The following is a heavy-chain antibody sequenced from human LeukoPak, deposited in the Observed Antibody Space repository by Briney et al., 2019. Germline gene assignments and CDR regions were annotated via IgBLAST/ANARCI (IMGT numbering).Heavy chain of an antibody. Sequence: GGSLRLSCEGSGFTFSTSWMHWVRQAPGKGLVWVSRIDSDGSRITYADSVKGRFTISRDNAKNTVYLQMNSLRAEDTAVYYCTRNNWGIDYWGQGALVTVSS. D-gene: IGHD7-27*01. CDR3: TRNNWGIDY. J-gene: IGHJ4*02. CDR1: GFTFSTSW. CDR2: IDSDGSRI. V-gene: IGHV3-74*03.